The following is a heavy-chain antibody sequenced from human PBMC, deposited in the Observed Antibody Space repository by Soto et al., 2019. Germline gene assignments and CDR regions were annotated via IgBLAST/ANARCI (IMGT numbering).Heavy chain of an antibody. V-gene: IGHV3-23*01. Sequence: EVQLLESVGDLVQPGGSLRLSCAASGFTISNHAMSRARQAPGKGLEWVSSISSSGSNTYYADAVKVRFTISRENFKNTLYLEMNSRRVDDTAVYYFAKKVIRSASYTMAYEHWGKGTQVNVSS. CDR3: AKKVIRSASYTMAYEH. CDR1: GFTISNHA. D-gene: IGHD3-3*01. CDR2: ISSSGSNT. J-gene: IGHJ1*01.